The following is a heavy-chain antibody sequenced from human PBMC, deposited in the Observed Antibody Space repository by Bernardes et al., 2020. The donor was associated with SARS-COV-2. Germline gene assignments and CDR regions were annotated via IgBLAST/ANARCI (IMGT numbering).Heavy chain of an antibody. CDR2: TYGSGSP. CDR3: ARGPSMYYCVRAYSSGRWGFFDY. Sequence: SETLSLTCSVSGGSISSSNWWTWVRQSPGKGLEWIGETYGSGSPNYNPSLKSRVTISVDKSKNQFSLHLTSVTAEDTSVYYCARGPSMYYCVRAYSSGRWGFFDYWGQGTLVTVSS. CDR1: GGSISSSNW. D-gene: IGHD6-19*01. J-gene: IGHJ4*02. V-gene: IGHV4-4*02.